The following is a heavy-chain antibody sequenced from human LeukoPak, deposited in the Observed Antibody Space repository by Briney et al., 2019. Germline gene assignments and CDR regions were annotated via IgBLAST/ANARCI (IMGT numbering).Heavy chain of an antibody. J-gene: IGHJ4*02. V-gene: IGHV3-30*02. Sequence: GGSLRLSCAASGFTFSSYGMHWVRQAPGKGLEWVAFIRYDGSNKYYADSVKGRFTISRDNSKNTLYLQMNSLRADDTAVYYCARDDTTSGYYEFGYWGQGTLVTVSS. CDR2: IRYDGSNK. D-gene: IGHD5-12*01. CDR1: GFTFSSYG. CDR3: ARDDTTSGYYEFGY.